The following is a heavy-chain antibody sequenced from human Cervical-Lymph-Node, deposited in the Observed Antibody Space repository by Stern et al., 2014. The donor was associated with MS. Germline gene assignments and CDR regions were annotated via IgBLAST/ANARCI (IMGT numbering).Heavy chain of an antibody. Sequence: VQLVQSGAEVKKPGESLKISCRASGYNFATYWIAWVRQLPGKGLESMGILYPGDTDATYSPSFQGQVAISADKSLSTAYLQWSSLKASDSAIYYCARRKWDKNSDYGIDVWGQGTTVTVSS. J-gene: IGHJ6*02. CDR2: LYPGDTDA. CDR1: GYNFATYW. V-gene: IGHV5-51*01. D-gene: IGHD1-26*01. CDR3: ARRKWDKNSDYGIDV.